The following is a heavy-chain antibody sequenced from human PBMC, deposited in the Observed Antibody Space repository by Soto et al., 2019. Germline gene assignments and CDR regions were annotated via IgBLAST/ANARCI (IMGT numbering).Heavy chain of an antibody. J-gene: IGHJ4*02. V-gene: IGHV3-48*01. D-gene: IGHD6-19*01. Sequence: GGSLRLSCAASGFTFSSYSMNWVRQAPGKGLEWVSYISSSSSTIYYADSVKGRFTISRDNAKNSLYLQMNSLRAEDTAVYYCARDSHPFSSAVAGEWGYWGQGTLVTVSS. CDR1: GFTFSSYS. CDR2: ISSSSSTI. CDR3: ARDSHPFSSAVAGEWGY.